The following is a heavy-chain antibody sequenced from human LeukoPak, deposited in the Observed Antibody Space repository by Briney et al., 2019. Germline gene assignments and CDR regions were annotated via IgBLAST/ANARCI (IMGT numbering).Heavy chain of an antibody. V-gene: IGHV3-23*01. D-gene: IGHD5-24*01. CDR1: GFTFNSYA. J-gene: IGHJ6*02. Sequence: PGGSLRLSCAASGFTFNSYAMIWVRKAPGKGLESISSISTTGDRTYYADSVKGRFAISRDNSKNTLYLQMNSLRAEDTAVYYCAKILERELQYYYYGMDVWGQGTSVTVSS. CDR2: ISTTGDRT. CDR3: AKILERELQYYYYGMDV.